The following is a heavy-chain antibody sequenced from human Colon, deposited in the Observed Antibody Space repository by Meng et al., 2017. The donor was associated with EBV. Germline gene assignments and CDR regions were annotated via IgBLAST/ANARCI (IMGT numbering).Heavy chain of an antibody. CDR1: GGSFRDYY. CDR3: ARGDGSGSGNWFDP. Sequence: QVRLPQGGPVLLQPPATLSRSCAVYGGSFRDYYWTWTRHPPGKGLEWIGEIDHRGNTKYNPSLKRRVTISLDTSKKHFSLEVSSVTGADTAVYYCARGDGSGSGNWFDPWGQGTLVTVSS. CDR2: IDHRGNT. V-gene: IGHV4-34*01. D-gene: IGHD3-10*01. J-gene: IGHJ5*02.